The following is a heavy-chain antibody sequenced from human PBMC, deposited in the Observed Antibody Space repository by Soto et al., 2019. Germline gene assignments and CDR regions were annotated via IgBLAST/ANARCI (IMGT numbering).Heavy chain of an antibody. CDR3: ASDAWAADY. CDR1: GFTVSTKY. V-gene: IGHV3-66*01. Sequence: EVQLVESGGGLVQPGGSLRLSCAASGFTVSTKYMSWVRQAPGKGLEWVSVIYSGGSTLYPDSVRVRFPITRDNSKNTVNLQMNSVRAEDTAVYYCASDAWAADYWGQGTLVTVSS. D-gene: IGHD3-16*01. J-gene: IGHJ4*02. CDR2: IYSGGST.